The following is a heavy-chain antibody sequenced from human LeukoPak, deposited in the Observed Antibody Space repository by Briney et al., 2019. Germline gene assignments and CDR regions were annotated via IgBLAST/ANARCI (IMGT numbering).Heavy chain of an antibody. V-gene: IGHV4-59*08. D-gene: IGHD3-10*01. CDR1: GGSISSYY. Sequence: PSETLSLTCTVSGGSISSYYWSWIRQPPGKGLEWIGYIHYSGSTNYNPSLKSRVTISVDTSKNQFSLKLSSVTAADTAVYYCARTVPPHYYGSGSPTHVDPWGQGTLVTVSS. CDR3: ARTVPPHYYGSGSPTHVDP. CDR2: IHYSGST. J-gene: IGHJ5*02.